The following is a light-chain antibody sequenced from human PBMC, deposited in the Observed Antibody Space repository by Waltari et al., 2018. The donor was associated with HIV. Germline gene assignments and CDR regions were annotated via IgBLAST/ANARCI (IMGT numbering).Light chain of an antibody. CDR2: GVN. CDR1: SPYLNHFQH. Sequence: QSALTQPRSVSGSPRQSATISCTASSPYLNHFQHASWYQHHAGKAPKLIIFGVNQRPSGVPDRFSGSKSGSTASLTISGLQAEDEGHYYCCSYGGTYLFWIFGGGTQLTVL. CDR3: CSYGGTYLFWI. J-gene: IGLJ2*01. V-gene: IGLV2-11*01.